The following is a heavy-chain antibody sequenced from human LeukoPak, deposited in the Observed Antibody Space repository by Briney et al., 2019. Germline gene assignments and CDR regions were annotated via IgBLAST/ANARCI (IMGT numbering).Heavy chain of an antibody. J-gene: IGHJ4*02. CDR2: ISSSGSTI. V-gene: IGHV3-48*04. D-gene: IGHD1-14*01. CDR3: ARESRYSFDY. Sequence: GGSLRLSCAASGFTFSSYSMNWVRQAPGKGLEWVSYISSSGSTIYYADSVKGRFTISRDNAKNSLYLQMNSLRVEDTAVYYCARESRYSFDYWGQGTLVTVSS. CDR1: GFTFSSYS.